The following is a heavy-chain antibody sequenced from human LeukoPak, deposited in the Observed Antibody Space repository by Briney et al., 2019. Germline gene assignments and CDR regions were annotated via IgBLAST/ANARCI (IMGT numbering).Heavy chain of an antibody. CDR3: AKAPRAAAGTYNGMDV. D-gene: IGHD6-13*01. CDR1: GFTFNSFG. J-gene: IGHJ6*02. CDR2: ISYDGSNK. V-gene: IGHV3-30*18. Sequence: PGRSLRLSCAASGFTFNSFGMHWVRQAPGKGLEWVAVISYDGSNKYYADSVKGRFTISRDNSKNTLYLQMNSLRAEDTAVYYCAKAPRAAAGTYNGMDVWGQGTTVTVSS.